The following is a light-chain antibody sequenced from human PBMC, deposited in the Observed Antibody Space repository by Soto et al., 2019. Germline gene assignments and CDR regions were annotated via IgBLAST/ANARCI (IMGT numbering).Light chain of an antibody. CDR2: GAS. CDR1: QSVDSAF. Sequence: EIVLTQSPGSLSLSLGERATLSCRASQSVDSAFFAWYQQKPGQPPRLLMYGASRRATGIPDRFSGSESGTDFNLTISRLEPEDFEVYYCQQYASSLTFGQGTKVEI. V-gene: IGKV3-20*01. J-gene: IGKJ1*01. CDR3: QQYASSLT.